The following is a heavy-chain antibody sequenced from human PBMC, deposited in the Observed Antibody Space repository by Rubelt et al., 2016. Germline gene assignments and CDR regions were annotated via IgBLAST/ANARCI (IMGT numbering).Heavy chain of an antibody. CDR3: VRGGAGFGELWESGWYYFDY. CDR1: GGSISSYY. CDR2: IYYSG. V-gene: IGHV4-59*01. J-gene: IGHJ4*02. Sequence: QVQLQESGPGLVKPSETLSLTCTVSGGSISSYYWSWIRQPPGKGLEWIGYIYYSGSTISVDTSKNQFSLKLGFVAAADTAVDYCVRGGAGFGELWESGWYYFDYWGQGTLGTVSS. D-gene: IGHD3-10*01.